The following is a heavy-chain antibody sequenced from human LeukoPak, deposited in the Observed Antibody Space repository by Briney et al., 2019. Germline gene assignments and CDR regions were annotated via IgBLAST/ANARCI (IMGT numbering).Heavy chain of an antibody. CDR1: GGSITCYY. V-gene: IGHV4-4*07. CDR3: ARDLYGYASDWYGGYYFDY. D-gene: IGHD2-2*01. J-gene: IGHJ4*02. Sequence: PSETLSLTCTVSGGSITCYYWSWIRQPAGKGLEWIGRIYSSGTTNYNPSLKSRVTMSVDRSKNQFSLNLDSATAADTALYHCARDLYGYASDWYGGYYFDYWGQGTLVTVSS. CDR2: IYSSGTT.